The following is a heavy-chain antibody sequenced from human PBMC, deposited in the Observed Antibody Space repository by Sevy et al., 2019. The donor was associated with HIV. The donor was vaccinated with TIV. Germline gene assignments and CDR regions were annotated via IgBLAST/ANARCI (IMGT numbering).Heavy chain of an antibody. CDR2: IYYTGNS. D-gene: IGHD3-16*01. Sequence: SETLSLTCTVSGDSLSSYYWSWIRQPPGKGLEWIGYIYYTGNSNYNPSLKSRVTIAVDTSKNQFSLKLISVTAADTAVYYCARIPLYYGASDIWGQGTMVTVSS. CDR1: GDSLSSYY. CDR3: ARIPLYYGASDI. J-gene: IGHJ3*02. V-gene: IGHV4-59*01.